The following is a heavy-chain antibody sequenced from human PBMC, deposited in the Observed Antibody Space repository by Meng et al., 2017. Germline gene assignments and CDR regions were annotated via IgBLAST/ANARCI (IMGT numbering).Heavy chain of an antibody. V-gene: IGHV3-23*01. Sequence: GESLKISCAASGFTFSSYAMSWVRQAPGKGLEWVSAISGSGGSTYYADSVKGRFTISRDNPKNTLYLQMNSLRAEDTAVYYCAKDLWGDIVVVVAAHDYWGQGTLVTVSS. J-gene: IGHJ4*02. D-gene: IGHD2-15*01. CDR3: AKDLWGDIVVVVAAHDY. CDR2: ISGSGGST. CDR1: GFTFSSYA.